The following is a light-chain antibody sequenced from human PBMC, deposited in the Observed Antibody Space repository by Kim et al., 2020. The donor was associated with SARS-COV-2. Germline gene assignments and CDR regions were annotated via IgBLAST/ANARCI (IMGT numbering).Light chain of an antibody. CDR1: EDIRNY. V-gene: IGKV1-16*01. CDR3: QQYNTYPLT. J-gene: IGKJ4*01. CDR2: RAS. Sequence: SASVGDSVTITWRASEDIRNYLAWFKQKPGKPPKSLIYRASSWQSGVPSRFSGGGSGTDFTLTISSVQPEDCATYYCQQYNTYPLTFGGGTRVEI.